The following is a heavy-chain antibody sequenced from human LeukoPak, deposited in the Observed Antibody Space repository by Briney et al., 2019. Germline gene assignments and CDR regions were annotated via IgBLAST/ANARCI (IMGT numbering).Heavy chain of an antibody. D-gene: IGHD7-27*01. J-gene: IGHJ4*02. V-gene: IGHV3-30*18. CDR1: GFTFSSYG. Sequence: GGSLRLSCAASGFTFSSYGMHWVRQAPGKGLAWVAVISYDGSNKYYADSVKGRFTISRDNSKNTLYLQMNSLRAEDTAVYYCAKDFSNWAFDHWGQGPLVIVSS. CDR3: AKDFSNWAFDH. CDR2: ISYDGSNK.